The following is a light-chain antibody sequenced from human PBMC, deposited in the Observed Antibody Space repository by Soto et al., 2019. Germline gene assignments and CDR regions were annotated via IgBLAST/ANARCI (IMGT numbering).Light chain of an antibody. J-gene: IGKJ4*01. CDR1: QSVRSN. CDR2: GAS. V-gene: IGKV3-15*01. Sequence: EIVMTQSPATLSVSPGERATLSCRASQSVRSNLAWYQQKPGQVPRLLIYGASTRATGIPARFSGSGSGTEFTLSINNLQSEDFAVYYCQQYSHWILTSGGGTKVEIK. CDR3: QQYSHWILT.